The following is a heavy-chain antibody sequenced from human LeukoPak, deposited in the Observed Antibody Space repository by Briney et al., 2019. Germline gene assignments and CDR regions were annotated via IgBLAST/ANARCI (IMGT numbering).Heavy chain of an antibody. CDR3: ARHVYGDGYNFYFDC. D-gene: IGHD5-24*01. CDR1: GYSFTKYW. CDR2: IYPGDSDT. J-gene: IGHJ4*02. V-gene: IGHV5-51*01. Sequence: PGESLKISCQASGYSFTKYWIGWVRQMSGKGLEWMGIIYPGDSDTRYSPSFQGQVTISADKSTSTAYLQWSSLQDSDTAIYYCARHVYGDGYNFYFDCWGQGTLVTVSS.